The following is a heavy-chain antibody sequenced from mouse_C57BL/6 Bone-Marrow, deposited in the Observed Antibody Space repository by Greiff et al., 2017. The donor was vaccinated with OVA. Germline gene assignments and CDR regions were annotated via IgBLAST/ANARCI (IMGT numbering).Heavy chain of an antibody. CDR1: GFTFSDFY. J-gene: IGHJ2*01. CDR2: SRNKANDYTT. V-gene: IGHV7-1*01. Sequence: EVQGVESGGGLVQSGRSLRLSCATSGFTFSDFYMEWVRQAPGKGLEWIAASRNKANDYTTEYSASLKGRFIVSRDTSQSILYLQMNALRAEDTAIYYCARDGGEYYFDYWGQGTTLTVSS. CDR3: ARDGGEYYFDY.